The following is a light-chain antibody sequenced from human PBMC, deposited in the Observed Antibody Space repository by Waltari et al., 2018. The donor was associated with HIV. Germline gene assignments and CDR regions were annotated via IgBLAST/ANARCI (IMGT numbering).Light chain of an antibody. CDR3: SAYKDANDVV. CDR2: EVN. CDR1: SSDVGGFDY. Sequence: QSALTQPPSASGSPGQSVTISCTGTSSDVGGFDYVSWYLQQPPKAPKLSLYEVNRLPSGVPYRFSASKSGTTASLTVSGLQPEDEGDYYCSAYKDANDVVFGGGTKLTVL. J-gene: IGLJ2*01. V-gene: IGLV2-8*01.